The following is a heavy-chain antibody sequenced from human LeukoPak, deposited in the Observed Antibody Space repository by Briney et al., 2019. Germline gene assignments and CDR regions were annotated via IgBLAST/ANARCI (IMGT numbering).Heavy chain of an antibody. CDR3: ARSIRSSWRTFDY. V-gene: IGHV3-11*03. CDR1: GVTFSDYY. CDR2: ISSSSSYT. D-gene: IGHD2-15*01. Sequence: GGSLRLSCAASGVTFSDYYMSGLRQAPGKGLEWVSYISSSSSYTNYADSVKGRFTISRDNAKNSLYLQMNSLRAEDTAVYYCARSIRSSWRTFDYWGQGTLVTVSS. J-gene: IGHJ4*02.